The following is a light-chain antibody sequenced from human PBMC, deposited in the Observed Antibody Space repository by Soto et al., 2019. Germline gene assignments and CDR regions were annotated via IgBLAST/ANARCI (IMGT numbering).Light chain of an antibody. CDR3: TSYTSSNTLYV. V-gene: IGLV2-14*01. CDR1: SSDVGGYNY. J-gene: IGLJ1*01. Sequence: QSALPQPASVSGSPGQSITISCTGTSSDVGGYNYVSWYQQHPGKAPKLMIYEVSNRPSGVSNRFSGSKSGNTASLTISGRQAEDEADYYCTSYTSSNTLYVFGSGTEVTVL. CDR2: EVS.